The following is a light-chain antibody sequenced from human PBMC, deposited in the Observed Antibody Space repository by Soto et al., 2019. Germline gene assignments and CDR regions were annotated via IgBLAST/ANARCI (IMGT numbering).Light chain of an antibody. J-gene: IGLJ3*02. V-gene: IGLV6-57*01. Sequence: NFMLTQPHSVSESPGKTVIISCTRSSGSIASNYVQWYQQRPGSSPTTVIYEDDQRPSGVPDRFSGSIDSSSNSASLIISGLKTEDEADYYCQSYDSTSWVFGGGTKLTVL. CDR1: SGSIASNY. CDR3: QSYDSTSWV. CDR2: EDD.